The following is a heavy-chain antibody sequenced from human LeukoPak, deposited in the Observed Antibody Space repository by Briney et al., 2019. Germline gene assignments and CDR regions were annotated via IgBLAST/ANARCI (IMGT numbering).Heavy chain of an antibody. D-gene: IGHD3-22*01. J-gene: IGHJ4*02. CDR2: IYSGGDT. CDR1: GFTVSSNY. V-gene: IGHV3-66*01. Sequence: GGSLRLSCAASGFTVSSNYMSWVRQTPGRGLEWLSIIYSGGDTYYPDSLKGRFTISRDNSKNTLYLQMNSLRAEDTAVYYCARDTYYYDSSGYYYDYWGQGTLVTVSS. CDR3: ARDTYYYDSSGYYYDY.